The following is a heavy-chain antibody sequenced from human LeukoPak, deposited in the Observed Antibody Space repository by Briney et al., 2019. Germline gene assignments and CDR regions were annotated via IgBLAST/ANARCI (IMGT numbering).Heavy chain of an antibody. Sequence: GESLKISCKGSGYSFTSYWIGWVRQMPGKGLEWMGIIYPGDSDTRYSPSFQGQVTISADKSTSTAYLQWSSLKASDTAMYYCARHRSIAAAGNYYYYGMDVWGQGTTVTVSS. J-gene: IGHJ6*02. CDR3: ARHRSIAAAGNYYYYGMDV. V-gene: IGHV5-51*01. CDR2: IYPGDSDT. D-gene: IGHD6-13*01. CDR1: GYSFTSYW.